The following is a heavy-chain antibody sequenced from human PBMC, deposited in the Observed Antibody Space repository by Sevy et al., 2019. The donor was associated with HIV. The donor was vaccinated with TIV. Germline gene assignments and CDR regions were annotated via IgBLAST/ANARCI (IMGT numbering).Heavy chain of an antibody. CDR2: IKQDVSEK. CDR1: RFTFSNYW. V-gene: IGHV3-7*03. Sequence: GGSLRLSCAASRFTFSNYWMSWVRQAPGKGLEWVANIKQDVSEKYYVDSVKGRFTISRDNAKNSLYLQMNSLRAEDTAVYYCARDITIFGVVIKYFDYWCQGTLVTVSS. J-gene: IGHJ4*02. D-gene: IGHD3-3*01. CDR3: ARDITIFGVVIKYFDY.